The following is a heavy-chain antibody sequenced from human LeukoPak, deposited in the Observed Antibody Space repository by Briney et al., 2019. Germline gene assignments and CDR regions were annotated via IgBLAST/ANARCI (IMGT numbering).Heavy chain of an antibody. J-gene: IGHJ4*02. Sequence: GGSLRLSCAASGFTFSSYSMNWVRQAPGKGLEWVSAISGSGTSTYYADSVKGRFTLSRDNSKNTLYLQMNSLRAEDTAVYYCAKDSAFYASGSRFDYWGQGTLVTASS. CDR3: AKDSAFYASGSRFDY. D-gene: IGHD3-10*01. CDR2: ISGSGTST. V-gene: IGHV3-23*01. CDR1: GFTFSSYS.